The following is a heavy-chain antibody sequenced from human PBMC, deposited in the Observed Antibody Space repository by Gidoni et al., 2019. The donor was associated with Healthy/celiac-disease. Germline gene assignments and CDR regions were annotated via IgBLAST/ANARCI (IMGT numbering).Heavy chain of an antibody. D-gene: IGHD6-6*01. CDR3: AREYSSSIGLLLGVAFDY. J-gene: IGHJ4*02. Sequence: QVQLVQSGAEVKKPGASVKVSCKASGYTFTGSYMHWVRQAPGQGREWMGWINPKSGGTNYAQKFQGRVTMTRDTSISTAYMELSRLRSDDTAVYYCAREYSSSIGLLLGVAFDYWGQGTLVTVSS. V-gene: IGHV1-2*02. CDR1: GYTFTGSY. CDR2: INPKSGGT.